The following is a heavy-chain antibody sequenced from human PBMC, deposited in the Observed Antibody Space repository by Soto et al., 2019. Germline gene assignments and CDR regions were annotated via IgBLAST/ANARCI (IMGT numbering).Heavy chain of an antibody. J-gene: IGHJ6*02. CDR1: GGSISSSSYY. CDR3: ASLRRTYYDILTGYKGPMDV. D-gene: IGHD3-9*01. V-gene: IGHV4-39*01. Sequence: GPGPGPPSETLSLTCTVSGGSISSSSYYWGWIRQPPGKGLEWIGSIYYSGSTYYNPSLKSRVTISVDTSKNQFSLKLSSVTAADTAVYYCASLRRTYYDILTGYKGPMDVWGQGTTVTVSS. CDR2: IYYSGST.